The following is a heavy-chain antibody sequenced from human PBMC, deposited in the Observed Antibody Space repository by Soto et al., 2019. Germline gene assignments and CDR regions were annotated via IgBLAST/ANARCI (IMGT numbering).Heavy chain of an antibody. V-gene: IGHV3-23*01. CDR2: ISGSGGST. CDR3: AKELVAVAASRGWFDP. CDR1: GGTFSSYG. J-gene: IGHJ5*02. D-gene: IGHD6-19*01. Sequence: TGGSLRLSCAASGGTFSSYGMSWVRQAPGKGLEWVSAISGSGGSTYYADSVKGRFTISRDNSKNTLYLQMNSLRAEDTAVYYCAKELVAVAASRGWFDPWGQGTLVTVSS.